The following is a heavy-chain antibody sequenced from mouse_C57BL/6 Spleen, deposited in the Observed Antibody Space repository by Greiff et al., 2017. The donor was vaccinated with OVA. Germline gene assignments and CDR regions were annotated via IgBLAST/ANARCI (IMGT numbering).Heavy chain of an antibody. CDR3: ARVNYYGYAMDD. CDR1: GYTFTSYW. V-gene: IGHV1-64*01. D-gene: IGHD1-1*01. Sequence: QVQLQQPGAELVKPGASVKLSCKASGYTFTSYWMHWVKQRPGQGLEWICMIHPNSGTPNYNEKFKSQATLTVDKSSRTAYMQLSSLTSKDSAVYYCARVNYYGYAMDDWGQGTSGTVSS. J-gene: IGHJ4*01. CDR2: IHPNSGTP.